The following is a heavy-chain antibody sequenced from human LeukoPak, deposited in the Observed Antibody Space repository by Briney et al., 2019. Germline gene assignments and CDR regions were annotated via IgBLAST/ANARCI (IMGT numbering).Heavy chain of an antibody. CDR2: ISWNSGSI. D-gene: IGHD4-23*01. V-gene: IGHV3-9*01. J-gene: IGHJ3*02. CDR1: GSTFDDYA. CDR3: AKDIGGNPKGAFDI. Sequence: GRSLRLSCAASGSTFDDYAMHWVRQAPGKGLEWVSGISWNSGSIGYADSVKGRFTISRDNAKNSLYLQMNSLRAEDTALYYCAKDIGGNPKGAFDIWGQGTMVTASS.